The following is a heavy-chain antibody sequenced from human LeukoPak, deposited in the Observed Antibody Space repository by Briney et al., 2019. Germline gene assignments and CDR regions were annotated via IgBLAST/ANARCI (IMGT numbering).Heavy chain of an antibody. J-gene: IGHJ3*02. CDR3: ARYYDYVWGTRNAFDI. CDR1: GYSFTSYW. CDR2: VYPGDSDT. Sequence: GESLKISCKGSGYSFTSYWTGWVRQMPGKGLEWMGIVYPGDSDTRYSPSFQGQVTISADKSISTAYLQWSSLKASDTAMYYCARYYDYVWGTRNAFDIWGQGTMVTVSS. V-gene: IGHV5-51*02. D-gene: IGHD3-16*01.